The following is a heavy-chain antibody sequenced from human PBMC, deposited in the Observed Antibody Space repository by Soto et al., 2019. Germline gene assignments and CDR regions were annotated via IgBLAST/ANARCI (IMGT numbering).Heavy chain of an antibody. V-gene: IGHV4-61*08. Sequence: TLSLTCTVSGGSVSSGDYFWSWLRQSPGKRLEWVAYIYYSGSTNYNPSLKSRATISVDTSKSQVSLTLTSMTAADAALYYCARSPNYYYYGFDVWGQGTAVTVSS. CDR1: GGSVSSGDYF. J-gene: IGHJ6*02. CDR3: ARSPNYYYYGFDV. D-gene: IGHD3-10*01. CDR2: IYYSGST.